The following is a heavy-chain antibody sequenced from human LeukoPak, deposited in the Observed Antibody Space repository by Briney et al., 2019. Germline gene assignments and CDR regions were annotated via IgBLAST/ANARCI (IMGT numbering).Heavy chain of an antibody. J-gene: IGHJ4*02. D-gene: IGHD3-22*01. CDR2: INSDGSST. CDR3: ARQYSYDSSGYYPWDY. CDR1: GFTFRSYA. Sequence: PGGSLRLSCAASGFTFRSYAMSWVRQAPGKGLVWVSRINSDGSSTTYADSVKGRFTISRDNAENTLYLQVNSLRAEDTAMYYCARQYSYDSSGYYPWDYWGQGTLVTVSS. V-gene: IGHV3-74*01.